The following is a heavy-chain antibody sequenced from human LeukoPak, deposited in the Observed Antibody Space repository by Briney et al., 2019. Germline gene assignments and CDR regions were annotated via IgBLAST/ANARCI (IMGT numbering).Heavy chain of an antibody. V-gene: IGHV3-7*01. J-gene: IGHJ4*02. CDR1: GFTFNYYW. CDR2: IQQDGSEK. D-gene: IGHD3-10*01. CDR3: ARVRKLRTRGVMDPLDY. Sequence: TGGSLRLSCAASGFTFNYYWLTWVRQAPGKGLEWVANIQQDGSEKYYVDSVKGRFIISRDNAKNSLYLQMNSLRAEDTAVDYCARVRKLRTRGVMDPLDYWGQGTLVTVSS.